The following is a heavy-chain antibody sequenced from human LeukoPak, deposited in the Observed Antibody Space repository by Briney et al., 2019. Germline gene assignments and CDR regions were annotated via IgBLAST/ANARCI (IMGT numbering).Heavy chain of an antibody. D-gene: IGHD1-26*01. V-gene: IGHV4-31*03. Sequence: SQTLSLTCTVSGGSISSGAYYWNWIRQHPGKGLEWIGYIYYSGSTNYNPSLKSRVTISVDTSKNQFSLKLSSVTAADTAVYYCARDVTASASGSYYFDYWGQGTLVTVSS. CDR2: IYYSGST. CDR3: ARDVTASASGSYYFDY. CDR1: GGSISSGAYY. J-gene: IGHJ4*02.